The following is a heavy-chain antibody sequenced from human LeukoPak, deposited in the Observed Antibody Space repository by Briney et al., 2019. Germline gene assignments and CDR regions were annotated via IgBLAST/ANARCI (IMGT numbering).Heavy chain of an antibody. D-gene: IGHD1-1*01. Sequence: GASVNVSCKVSGYTLTELSIHWVRQAPGEGLEWMGMINPSGGSTGYAQKFQGRVTMTRDMSTSTVYMELSSLRSEDTAVFYCARRAQVERRHSQFDYWGQGTLVTVSS. J-gene: IGHJ4*02. CDR3: ARRAQVERRHSQFDY. V-gene: IGHV1-46*01. CDR2: INPSGGST. CDR1: GYTLTELS.